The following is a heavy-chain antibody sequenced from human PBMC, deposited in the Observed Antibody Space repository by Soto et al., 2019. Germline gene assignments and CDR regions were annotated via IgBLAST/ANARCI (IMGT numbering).Heavy chain of an antibody. Sequence: GGSLRLCCVASGFIFTGYNMNWVRQAPGKGLEWVSSISSGSSYIYYADSVKGRFTISRDNAKNSLYPQMNTLRAEDTALYYCARRRAAAGTLTFDYWGQGTRVTVSS. D-gene: IGHD6-13*01. CDR3: ARRRAAAGTLTFDY. V-gene: IGHV3-21*01. CDR2: ISSGSSYI. J-gene: IGHJ4*02. CDR1: GFIFTGYN.